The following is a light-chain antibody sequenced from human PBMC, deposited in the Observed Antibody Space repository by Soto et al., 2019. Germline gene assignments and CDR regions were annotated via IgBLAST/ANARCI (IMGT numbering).Light chain of an antibody. CDR1: QGISSY. V-gene: IGKV1-8*01. Sequence: AIRMTQSPSSLSASTGDRVTITCRASQGISSYLAWYQQKPGKAPKLLIYAASTLQSGVPSRFSGSGSGTEFTLTISSLQPDDFATYYCQQYKSHRRTFGQGTKVDIK. CDR3: QQYKSHRRT. J-gene: IGKJ1*01. CDR2: AAS.